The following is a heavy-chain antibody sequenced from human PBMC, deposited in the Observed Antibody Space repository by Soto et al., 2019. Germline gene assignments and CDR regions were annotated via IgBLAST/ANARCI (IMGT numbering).Heavy chain of an antibody. CDR2: IWYDGSNK. CDR3: ARDYNHYFDY. J-gene: IGHJ4*02. D-gene: IGHD1-20*01. V-gene: IGHV3-33*01. CDR1: GFTFSRYG. Sequence: QVQLVESGGGVVQPGRSLRLSCAASGFTFSRYGMHWVRQAPGKGLEWVAVIWYDGSNKYYADSVKGRFTISRDNSKNTLYLQMNSLRAEDTAVYYCARDYNHYFDYWGQGTLVTVSS.